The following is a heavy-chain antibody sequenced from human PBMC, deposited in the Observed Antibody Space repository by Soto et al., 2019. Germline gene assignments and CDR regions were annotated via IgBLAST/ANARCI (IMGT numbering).Heavy chain of an antibody. V-gene: IGHV4-39*01. CDR3: ATLWFGEGNY. J-gene: IGHJ4*02. Sequence: PSETLSLTCTFSGGSISSSSYYWGWIRQPPGKGLEWIGSIYYSGSTYYNPSLKSRVTISVDTSKNQFSLKLSSVTAADTAVYYCATLWFGEGNYWGQGTLVTVSS. CDR2: IYYSGST. D-gene: IGHD3-10*01. CDR1: GGSISSSSYY.